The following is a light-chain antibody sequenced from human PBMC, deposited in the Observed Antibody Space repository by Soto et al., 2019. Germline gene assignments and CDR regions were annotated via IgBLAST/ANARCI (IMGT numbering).Light chain of an antibody. CDR1: SSNIGSNY. CDR2: RNN. CDR3: AAWDDSLSANYV. Sequence: QSVLTQPPSASGTPGQRVTISCSGSSSNIGSNYVYWYQQLPGTAPKLLIYRNNQRPSGVPDRFSGSKSGTSASLAISGLRSEFEADYYCAAWDDSLSANYVFGTGTKV. V-gene: IGLV1-47*01. J-gene: IGLJ1*01.